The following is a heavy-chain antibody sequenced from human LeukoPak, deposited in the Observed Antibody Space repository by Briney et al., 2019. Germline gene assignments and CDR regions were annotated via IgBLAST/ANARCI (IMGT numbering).Heavy chain of an antibody. CDR2: IYYSGST. CDR3: ARRGATVTKSIDY. D-gene: IGHD4-17*01. V-gene: IGHV4-39*01. Sequence: SETLSLTCPVSSDAISTGSHSWDWNGQPPGKPLAGIGSIYYSGSTYYNPSLKSRVTISIDTPRNQFSLKLSSVTAADEAVDYCARRGATVTKSIDYWGQGTLVTVSS. J-gene: IGHJ4*02. CDR1: SDAISTGSHS.